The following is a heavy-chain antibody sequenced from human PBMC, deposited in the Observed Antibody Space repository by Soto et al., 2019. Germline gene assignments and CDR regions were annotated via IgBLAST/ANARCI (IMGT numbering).Heavy chain of an antibody. Sequence: KPGGSLRLSCEASGFSFSTFSMNWVRQAPGKGLEYVSVISSSSGYIYYADSVKGRFTVSRDNARNTLFLQMSGLREEDTAVYYCARHGRGDYYYYGLGVWGQGTTVTVSS. CDR1: GFSFSTFS. D-gene: IGHD4-17*01. V-gene: IGHV3-21*01. CDR2: ISSSSGYI. J-gene: IGHJ6*02. CDR3: ARHGRGDYYYYGLGV.